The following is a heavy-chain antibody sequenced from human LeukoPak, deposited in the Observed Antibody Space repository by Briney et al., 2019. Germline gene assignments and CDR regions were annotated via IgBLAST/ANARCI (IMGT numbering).Heavy chain of an antibody. Sequence: GASVRVSCKASGYTFTAYYIHWVRQATGQGLEWMGWMNPNSGNTGYAQKFQGRVTMTRNTSISTAYMELSSLRSEDTAVYYCARLDKQLLRGVDLYYYYMDVWGKGTTVTISS. V-gene: IGHV1-8*02. D-gene: IGHD3-10*01. CDR2: MNPNSGNT. CDR3: ARLDKQLLRGVDLYYYYMDV. J-gene: IGHJ6*03. CDR1: GYTFTAYY.